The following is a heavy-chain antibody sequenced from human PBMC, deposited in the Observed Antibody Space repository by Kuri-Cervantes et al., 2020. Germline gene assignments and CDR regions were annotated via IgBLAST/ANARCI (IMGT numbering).Heavy chain of an antibody. CDR3: ARDAGYHYDRFDY. Sequence: GESLKISSAASGFTFSSYWMSWVRQAPGKGLEWVANIKQDGSEKYYVDSAKGRFTISRDNAKNSLYLQMDSLRDEDTAVYYCARDAGYHYDRFDYWGQGTLVTVSS. J-gene: IGHJ4*02. CDR1: GFTFSSYW. D-gene: IGHD3-16*01. V-gene: IGHV3-7*01. CDR2: IKQDGSEK.